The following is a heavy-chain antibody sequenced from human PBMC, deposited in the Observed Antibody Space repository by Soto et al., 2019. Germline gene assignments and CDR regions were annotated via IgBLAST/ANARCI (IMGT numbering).Heavy chain of an antibody. V-gene: IGHV1-46*01. Sequence: ASVKVSCKASGYTFTSYYMHWVRQAPGQGLEWMGIINPSGGSTNYAQKLQGRVTMTTDTSTSTAYMELRSLRSDDTAVYYCARDTAAAGIFAYWGQGTLVTVSS. CDR1: GYTFTSYY. CDR3: ARDTAAAGIFAY. D-gene: IGHD6-13*01. J-gene: IGHJ4*02. CDR2: INPSGGST.